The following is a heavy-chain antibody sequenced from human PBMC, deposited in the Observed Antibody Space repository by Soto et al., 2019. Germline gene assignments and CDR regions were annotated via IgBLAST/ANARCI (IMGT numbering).Heavy chain of an antibody. D-gene: IGHD3-10*01. J-gene: IGHJ2*01. Sequence: EVQLVEPVGGLVQPGGSLRLSCAASGFNFRSYELNWVRQAPGKGLEWVSYISGSASSIYYADSVKGRFTISRDNAKNSLYLQMNSLRAEEPAVYYCTRGRPGGWYFDLWGRGTLVTVSS. CDR1: GFNFRSYE. CDR3: TRGRPGGWYFDL. V-gene: IGHV3-48*03. CDR2: ISGSASSI.